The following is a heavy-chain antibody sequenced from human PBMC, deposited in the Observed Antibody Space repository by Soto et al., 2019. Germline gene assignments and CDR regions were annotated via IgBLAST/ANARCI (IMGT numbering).Heavy chain of an antibody. V-gene: IGHV3-23*01. J-gene: IGHJ1*01. CDR3: AKDLAIVGATTAESFQH. CDR1: GFTFSSYA. D-gene: IGHD1-26*01. Sequence: GGSLRLSCAASGFTFSSYAMSWVRQAPGKGLEWVSAISGSGGSTYYADSVKGRFTISRDNSKNTLYLQMNSLRAEDTAVSDCAKDLAIVGATTAESFQHWGQGTLVTVSS. CDR2: ISGSGGST.